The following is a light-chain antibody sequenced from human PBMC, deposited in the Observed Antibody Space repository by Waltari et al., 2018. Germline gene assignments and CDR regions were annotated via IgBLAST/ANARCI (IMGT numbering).Light chain of an antibody. CDR2: INSDGSD. CDR3: QTWDTGILV. CDR1: SGHTSYA. J-gene: IGLJ3*02. V-gene: IGLV4-69*01. Sequence: QLVLTQSPSASASLGASVKVTCTLSSGHTSYAIAWHQQQPEKGPRYLMKINSDGSDSKGDGIPDRFSGSSSGAERYLAISSLQSEDDADYYCQTWDTGILVFGGGTKLT.